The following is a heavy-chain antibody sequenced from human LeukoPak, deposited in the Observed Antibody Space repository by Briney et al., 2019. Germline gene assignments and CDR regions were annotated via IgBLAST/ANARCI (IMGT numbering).Heavy chain of an antibody. V-gene: IGHV6-1*01. CDR2: TYYRYTWYN. Sequence: SQTLSLTCAISGDSVSSNSVTWNWIRHSPSRGLEWLGRTYYRYTWYNDYAVSVRGRITVNPDTSKNQFFLHLNSVTPGDTAVYYCARRLTQYDCFDPWGQGILVTVSS. CDR1: GDSVSSNSVT. CDR3: ARRLTQYDCFDP. J-gene: IGHJ5*02. D-gene: IGHD2-2*01.